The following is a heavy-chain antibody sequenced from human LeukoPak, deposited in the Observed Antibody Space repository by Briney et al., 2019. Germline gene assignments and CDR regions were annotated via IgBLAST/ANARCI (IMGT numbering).Heavy chain of an antibody. CDR2: TYYRSKWYN. CDR1: GDSVSSNSAA. CDR3: ARFDYGAPDY. V-gene: IGHV6-1*01. D-gene: IGHD3-16*01. J-gene: IGHJ4*02. Sequence: SQTLSLTCAISGDSVSSNSAAWNWIRQSPPRGLEWLGRTYYRSKWYNDYTVSVKSRISINPDTSKNQFSLQLKSVTPEDTAVYYCARFDYGAPDYWGQGTLVTVSS.